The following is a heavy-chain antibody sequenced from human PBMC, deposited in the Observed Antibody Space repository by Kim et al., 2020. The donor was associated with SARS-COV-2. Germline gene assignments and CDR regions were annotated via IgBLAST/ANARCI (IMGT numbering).Heavy chain of an antibody. CDR1: GGSISSSSYY. D-gene: IGHD1-26*01. CDR3: ARDGSGSYLWTPYGMDV. V-gene: IGHV4-39*07. CDR2: IYYSGST. J-gene: IGHJ6*02. Sequence: SETLSLICTVSGGSISSSSYYWGWIRQPPGKGLEWIGSIYYSGSTYYNPSLKSRVTISVDTSKNQFSLKLSSVTAADTAVYYCARDGSGSYLWTPYGMDVWGQGSTVTVSS.